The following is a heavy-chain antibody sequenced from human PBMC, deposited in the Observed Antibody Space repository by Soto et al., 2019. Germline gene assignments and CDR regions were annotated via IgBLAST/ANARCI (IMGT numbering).Heavy chain of an antibody. CDR1: GGSISSYY. Sequence: XETLSLTCTVSGGSISSYYWSWIRQPAGKGLEWIGRIYTSGSTNYNPSLKSRVTMSVDTSKNQFSLKLSSVTAADTAVYYCARDQSYYDYVWGSYRSLMDAWGQGTTVTVSS. J-gene: IGHJ6*02. D-gene: IGHD3-16*02. V-gene: IGHV4-4*07. CDR2: IYTSGST. CDR3: ARDQSYYDYVWGSYRSLMDA.